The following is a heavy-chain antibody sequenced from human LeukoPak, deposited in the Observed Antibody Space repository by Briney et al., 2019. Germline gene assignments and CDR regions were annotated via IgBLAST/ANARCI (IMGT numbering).Heavy chain of an antibody. CDR1: GFTFSDYY. D-gene: IGHD6-13*01. Sequence: GGSLRLSCAASGFTFSDYYMSWIRQAPGKGLEWVSYIRSSGSTIYYADSVKGRFTISRDNAKNSLYLQMNCLRAEDTAVYYCARDRGWCGSSCFDYWGQGTLVTVSS. J-gene: IGHJ4*02. CDR2: IRSSGSTI. V-gene: IGHV3-11*01. CDR3: ARDRGWCGSSCFDY.